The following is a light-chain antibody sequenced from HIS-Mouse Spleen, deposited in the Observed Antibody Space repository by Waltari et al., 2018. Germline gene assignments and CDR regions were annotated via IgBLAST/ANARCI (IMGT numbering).Light chain of an antibody. CDR3: CSYAGSSTLV. Sequence: QSALTQPASVSGSPGQAITISCTGTRRDVGSYTLASWYQQHPGKAPKLMIYEGSKRPSGVSNRFSGSKSGNTASLTISGLQAEDEADYYCCSYAGSSTLVFGGGTKLTVL. V-gene: IGLV2-23*01. J-gene: IGLJ2*01. CDR2: EGS. CDR1: RRDVGSYTL.